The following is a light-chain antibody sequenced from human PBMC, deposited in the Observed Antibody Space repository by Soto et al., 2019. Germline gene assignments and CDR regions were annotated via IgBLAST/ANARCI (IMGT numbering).Light chain of an antibody. CDR1: VLAKKF. Sequence: SYELTQPSSVSVSPGQTATITCSGDVLAKKFARWFQQKPGQAPVLVIYKDTERPSGISDRFSGSSSGTTVTLTISGAQVDDAADFFCYSAADNMGVFGGGTKLTVL. CDR2: KDT. CDR3: YSAADNMGV. J-gene: IGLJ3*02. V-gene: IGLV3-27*01.